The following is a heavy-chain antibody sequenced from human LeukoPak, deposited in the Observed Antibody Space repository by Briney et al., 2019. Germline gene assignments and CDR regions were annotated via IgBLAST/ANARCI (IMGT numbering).Heavy chain of an antibody. D-gene: IGHD6-19*01. Sequence: KPSETLSLTCTVSGGSISSYYWSWIRQPAGKGLEWIGRISSSGSTNYNPSLRSRISMSGDTSKKQFSLKLSPVTAADTAVYYCARDMGSGWYSDWGQGTLVTVSS. CDR3: ARDMGSGWYSD. V-gene: IGHV4-4*07. J-gene: IGHJ4*02. CDR1: GGSISSYY. CDR2: ISSSGST.